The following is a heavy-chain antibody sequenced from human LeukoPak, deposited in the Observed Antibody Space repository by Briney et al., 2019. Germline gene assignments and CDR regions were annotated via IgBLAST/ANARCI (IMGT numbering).Heavy chain of an antibody. CDR2: IYYSGST. CDR1: GGSISSSSYY. D-gene: IGHD2-2*01. J-gene: IGHJ4*02. V-gene: IGHV4-39*07. CDR3: ARGDVVVPAATRDYFDY. Sequence: SETLSLTCTVSGGSISSSSYYWGWIRQPPGKGLEWIGSIYYSGSTYYNPSLKSRVTISVDTSKNQFSLKLSSVTAADTAVYYCARGDVVVPAATRDYFDYWGQGTLVTVSS.